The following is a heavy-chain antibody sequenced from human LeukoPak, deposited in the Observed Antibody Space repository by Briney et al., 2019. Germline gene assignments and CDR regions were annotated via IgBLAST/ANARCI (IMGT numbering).Heavy chain of an antibody. CDR2: IIPIFGTA. V-gene: IGHV1-69*13. Sequence: VASVKVSCKASGGTFSSYAISWVRQAPGQGLEWMGGIIPIFGTANYAQKFQGRVTITADESTSTAYMELSSLRSEDTAVYYCARASWFGDRRETDYYFDYWGQGTLATVSS. J-gene: IGHJ4*02. CDR3: ARASWFGDRRETDYYFDY. D-gene: IGHD3-10*01. CDR1: GGTFSSYA.